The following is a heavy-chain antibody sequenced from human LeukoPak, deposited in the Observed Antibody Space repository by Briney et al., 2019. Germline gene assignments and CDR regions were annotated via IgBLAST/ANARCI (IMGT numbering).Heavy chain of an antibody. Sequence: GPSPRLSCASTGFPLPGHTMTWLRHGPGKGLERGSVIVGRDAKTYYADSVKGRFTISRDNSNNTLYLQMNSLRAEDTAVYYCARDADSGTYTNYWGQGTLVTVSS. CDR2: IVGRDAKT. CDR1: GFPLPGHT. J-gene: IGHJ4*02. V-gene: IGHV3-23*01. D-gene: IGHD3-10*01. CDR3: ARDADSGTYTNY.